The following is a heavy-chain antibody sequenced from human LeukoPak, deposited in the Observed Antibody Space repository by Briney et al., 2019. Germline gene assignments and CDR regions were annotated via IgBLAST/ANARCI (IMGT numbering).Heavy chain of an antibody. D-gene: IGHD5-12*01. J-gene: IGHJ6*02. CDR1: GFTVSSNY. CDR2: IYSGGST. CDR3: AREGRSGYDNYYYYYGMEV. V-gene: IGHV3-53*01. Sequence: GGSLRLSCAASGFTVSSNYMSWVRQAPGKGLEWVSVIYSGGSTYYADSVKGRFTIPRDNSKNTLYLQMNSLRAEDTAVYYCAREGRSGYDNYYYYYGMEVWGQGTTVTVSS.